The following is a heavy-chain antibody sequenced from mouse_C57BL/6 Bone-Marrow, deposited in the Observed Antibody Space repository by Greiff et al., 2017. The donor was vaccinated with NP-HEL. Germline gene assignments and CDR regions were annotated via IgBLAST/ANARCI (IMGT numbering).Heavy chain of an antibody. Sequence: VQLQQSGPELVKPGASVKISCKASGYTFTDYYMNWVKQSHGKSLEWIGDINPNNGGTSYNQKFKGKATLAVDKSSSTAYMELRSLTSEDSAVYYCAILGSSYPDYWGQGTTLTVSS. J-gene: IGHJ2*01. CDR1: GYTFTDYY. CDR2: INPNNGGT. D-gene: IGHD1-1*01. V-gene: IGHV1-26*01. CDR3: AILGSSYPDY.